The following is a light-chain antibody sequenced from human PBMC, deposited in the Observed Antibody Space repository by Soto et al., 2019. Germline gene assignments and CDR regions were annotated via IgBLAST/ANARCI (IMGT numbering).Light chain of an antibody. J-gene: IGLJ1*01. V-gene: IGLV1-51*01. CDR1: SSDIGNNH. CDR3: LAWDTSPRKL. CDR2: DSN. Sequence: QSVLTQPPSVSAAPGQKVTIACSGSSSDIGNNHVSWYQQLPGTAPKLLIYDSNRRPSGIPDRFSGSRSGTSATLGITGVQPGGEATYYCLAWDTSPRKLFGTGTKVTVL.